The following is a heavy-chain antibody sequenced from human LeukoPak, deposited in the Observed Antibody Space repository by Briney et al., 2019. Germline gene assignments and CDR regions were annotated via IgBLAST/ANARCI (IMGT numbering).Heavy chain of an antibody. V-gene: IGHV4-34*01. J-gene: IGHJ6*03. CDR3: ARGFYRPLRIVDFWSGYQRPNYYYYYMDA. CDR1: GGSFSGYY. Sequence: SETLYLTCAVYGGSFSGYYWSWIRQPPGKGLEWIGEINHCGSTNYNPSLKSRVTISVDTSKNQFSLKLSSVTAADTAVYYCARGFYRPLRIVDFWSGYQRPNYYYYYMDAWGKGTTVTVSS. D-gene: IGHD3-3*01. CDR2: INHCGST.